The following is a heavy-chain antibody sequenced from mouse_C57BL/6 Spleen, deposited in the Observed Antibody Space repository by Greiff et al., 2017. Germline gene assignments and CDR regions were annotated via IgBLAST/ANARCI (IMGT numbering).Heavy chain of an antibody. D-gene: IGHD4-1*01. CDR3: ARTGTRGFFDY. CDR2: IYPGDGDT. J-gene: IGHJ2*01. CDR1: GYAFSSYW. Sequence: QVQLQQSGAELVKPGASVKISCKASGYAFSSYWMNWVKQRPGKGLEWIGQIYPGDGDTNYNGKFKGKATLTADKSSSTAYMQLSSLTSDDSAVYFCARTGTRGFFDYWGQGTTLTVAS. V-gene: IGHV1-80*01.